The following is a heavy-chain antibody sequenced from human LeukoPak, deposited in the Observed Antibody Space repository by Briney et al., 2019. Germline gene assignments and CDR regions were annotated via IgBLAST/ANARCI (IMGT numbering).Heavy chain of an antibody. CDR2: ISYDGSNK. CDR3: ARENVAAAGRMYNWFDP. D-gene: IGHD6-13*01. V-gene: IGHV3-30*04. CDR1: GFTFSSYA. Sequence: GRSLRLSCAASGFTFSSYAMHWVRQAPGKGLEWVAVISYDGSNKYYADSVKGRFTISRDNSKNTLYLQMNSLRAEDTAVYYCARENVAAAGRMYNWFDPWGQGTLVTVSS. J-gene: IGHJ5*02.